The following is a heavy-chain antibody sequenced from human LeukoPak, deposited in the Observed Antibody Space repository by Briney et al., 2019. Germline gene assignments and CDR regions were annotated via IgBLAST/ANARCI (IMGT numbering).Heavy chain of an antibody. CDR1: GFTFSSYW. Sequence: GGSLRLSCAASGFTFSSYWMSWVCQAPGKGLEWVANIKQDGSEKYYVDSVKGRFTISRDNAKNSLYLQMNSLRAEDTAVYYCARTYGSGSYVGMDVWGQGTTVTVSS. V-gene: IGHV3-7*01. CDR3: ARTYGSGSYVGMDV. J-gene: IGHJ6*02. D-gene: IGHD3-10*01. CDR2: IKQDGSEK.